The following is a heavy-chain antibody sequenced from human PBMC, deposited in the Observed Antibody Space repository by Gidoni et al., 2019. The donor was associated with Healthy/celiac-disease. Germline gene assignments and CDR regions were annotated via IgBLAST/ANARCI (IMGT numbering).Heavy chain of an antibody. D-gene: IGHD6-6*01. V-gene: IGHV4-39*01. CDR2: IYYSGST. CDR3: ARHRIAARHNWFDP. J-gene: IGHJ5*02. CDR1: GGSISSSSYY. Sequence: QLQLQESCPGLVKPSETLSLTCTVSGGSISSSSYYWGWLRQPPGKGLEWIGSIYYSGSTYYNPSLKSRVTISVDTSKNQFSLKLSSVTAADTAVYYCARHRIAARHNWFDPWGQGTLVTVSS.